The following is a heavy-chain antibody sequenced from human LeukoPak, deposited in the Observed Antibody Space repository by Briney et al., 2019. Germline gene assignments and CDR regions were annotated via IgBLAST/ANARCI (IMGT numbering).Heavy chain of an antibody. CDR3: AGKTTVTSIDY. V-gene: IGHV3-30-3*01. CDR2: ISYDGSNK. Sequence: GGSLRLSCAASGFTFSSYAMHWVRQAPGKGLEWVAVISYDGSNKYYADSVKGRLTISRDNSKNTLYLQMNSLRAEDTAVYYCAGKTTVTSIDYWGQGTLVTVSS. CDR1: GFTFSSYA. J-gene: IGHJ4*02. D-gene: IGHD4-17*01.